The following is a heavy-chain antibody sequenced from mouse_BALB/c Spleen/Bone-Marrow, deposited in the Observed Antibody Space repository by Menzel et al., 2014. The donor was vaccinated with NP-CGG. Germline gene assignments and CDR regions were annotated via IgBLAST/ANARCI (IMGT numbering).Heavy chain of an antibody. CDR1: GFTFTDYY. CDR2: IRNKAYGYTT. V-gene: IGHV7-3*02. Sequence: EANLAESGGGLVQPGGSLRLSCTTSGFTFTDYYMSWVRQPPGKALEWLVFIRNKAYGYTTEYSASVRGRFTISRDNSQSILYLQMNTLRAEDSATYYCARFPMDYWGQGTSVTVTS. CDR3: ARFPMDY. J-gene: IGHJ4*01.